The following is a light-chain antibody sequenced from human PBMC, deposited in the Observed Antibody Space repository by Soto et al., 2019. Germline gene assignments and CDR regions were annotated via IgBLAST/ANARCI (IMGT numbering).Light chain of an antibody. CDR3: QQYGSSPIT. V-gene: IGKV3D-11*03. CDR1: QSVSSN. J-gene: IGKJ5*01. CDR2: DAA. Sequence: EIMLTQPPATLSLSPGERATLSCRASQSVSSNLAWYQQKPGQAPRLLIYDAAKRAAGIPARFSGSGSGPDFALTISSLEPEDFAVYYCQQYGSSPITFGQGTRLEVK.